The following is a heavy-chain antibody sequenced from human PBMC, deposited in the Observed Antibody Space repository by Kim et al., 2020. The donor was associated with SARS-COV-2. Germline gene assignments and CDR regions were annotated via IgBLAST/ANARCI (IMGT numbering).Heavy chain of an antibody. D-gene: IGHD2-21*01. CDR2: IYSGGST. CDR1: GFTVSSNY. V-gene: IGHV3-53*01. Sequence: GGSLRLSCAASGFTVSSNYMSWVRQAPGKGLEWVSVIYSGGSTYYADSVKGRFTISRDNSKNTLYLQMNSLRAEDTAVYYCARFGPLWGGAFDIWGQGTMVTVSS. J-gene: IGHJ3*02. CDR3: ARFGPLWGGAFDI.